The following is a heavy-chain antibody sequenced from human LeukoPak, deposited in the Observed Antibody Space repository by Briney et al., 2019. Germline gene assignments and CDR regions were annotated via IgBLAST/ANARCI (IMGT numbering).Heavy chain of an antibody. CDR1: GYTFTSYY. CDR2: FNPTYDIP. Sequence: ASVKVFCKASGYTFTSYYMHWVRQAPGQGLEWMGIFNPTYDIPIYAQTFEGRVTMTRDMSTSTVYMELSTLRSDDTAVYFCAKDPRNILTGDYDDFDIWGQGTMVIVSS. V-gene: IGHV1-46*01. J-gene: IGHJ3*02. CDR3: AKDPRNILTGDYDDFDI. D-gene: IGHD3-9*01.